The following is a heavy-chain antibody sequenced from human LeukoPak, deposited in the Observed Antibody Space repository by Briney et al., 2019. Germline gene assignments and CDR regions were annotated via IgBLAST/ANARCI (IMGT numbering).Heavy chain of an antibody. D-gene: IGHD7-27*01. Sequence: ASVKVSCKASGYTFTSYDFNWVRQATGQRPEWMGWMSPNSSDTGYAQKFQDRVTMTRNTSISTAYMELSSLRSDDTAVYYCARGPPNWGYDYWGPGTLVTVSS. CDR1: GYTFTSYD. CDR3: ARGPPNWGYDY. CDR2: MSPNSSDT. V-gene: IGHV1-8*01. J-gene: IGHJ4*02.